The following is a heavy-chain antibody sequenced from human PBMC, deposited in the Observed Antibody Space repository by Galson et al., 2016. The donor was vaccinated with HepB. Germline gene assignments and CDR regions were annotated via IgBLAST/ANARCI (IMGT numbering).Heavy chain of an antibody. D-gene: IGHD6-19*01. CDR3: AHRRWAGVTVAGTAEYFQH. Sequence: PALVKPTQTLTLTCTFSGFSLSTSGVGVGWIRHPQRKALEWLALIYWNDETRHSLPRNSRLSITNDTPKNKVVRTMTNMDSVGTATYYCAHRRWAGVTVAGTAEYFQHWGQGTLVTVSS. J-gene: IGHJ1*01. CDR2: IYWNDET. V-gene: IGHV2-5*01. CDR1: GFSLSTSGVG.